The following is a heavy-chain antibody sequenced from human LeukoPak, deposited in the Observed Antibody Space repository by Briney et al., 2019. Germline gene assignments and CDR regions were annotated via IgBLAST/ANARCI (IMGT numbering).Heavy chain of an antibody. J-gene: IGHJ3*02. CDR3: ARGSSRSPDAFDI. Sequence: PGGSLRLSCAAAGFTFSSYWMHWVRQAPGKGLVWVSRINSDGSSTSYADYVKGRFTISRDNAKNTLYLQMNSLRAEDTAVYYCARGSSRSPDAFDIWGQGTMVTVSS. CDR2: INSDGSST. CDR1: GFTFSSYW. V-gene: IGHV3-74*01. D-gene: IGHD3-16*01.